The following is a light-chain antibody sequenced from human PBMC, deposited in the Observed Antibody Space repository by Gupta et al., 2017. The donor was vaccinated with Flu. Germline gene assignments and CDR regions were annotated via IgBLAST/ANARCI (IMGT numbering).Light chain of an antibody. Sequence: QSALTQPPSASGTPGQRVTISCSGSNSNIGRYTVDWYQQLPGTAPNLLIYDFSERPSGVPDRFSGSKSGTSASLAISGLQSEDEADYYCEVWDDSLSGHYVFGSGTKVTVL. CDR3: EVWDDSLSGHYV. J-gene: IGLJ1*01. CDR2: DFS. CDR1: NSNIGRYT. V-gene: IGLV1-44*01.